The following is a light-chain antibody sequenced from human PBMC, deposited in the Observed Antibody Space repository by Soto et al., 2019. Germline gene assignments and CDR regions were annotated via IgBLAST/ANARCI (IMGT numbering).Light chain of an antibody. J-gene: IGKJ1*01. CDR1: QSVNRN. CDR3: QQYDIWPQT. V-gene: IGKV3-15*01. Sequence: EIVMTQSPATLSVSPGERATLSCRASQSVNRNLAWYQQKPGQAPRLLIYGASTRATGIPARFSGSGSGTEFTLTISSLQSEDFAVYYCQQYDIWPQTFGQGTKVEI. CDR2: GAS.